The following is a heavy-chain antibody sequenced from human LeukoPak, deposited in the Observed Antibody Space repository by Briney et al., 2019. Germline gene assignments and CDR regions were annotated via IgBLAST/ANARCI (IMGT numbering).Heavy chain of an antibody. CDR1: GFTFSSYS. CDR3: ATGFWGYCSRNSCPLDN. J-gene: IGHJ4*02. Sequence: PGGSLRLSCAASGFTFSSYSMNWVRQAPGKGLEWISYIISTGSTTYYADSVKGRFTISRDNANNSVSLQMSSLRAEDTAVYYCATGFWGYCSRNSCPLDNWGQGTLVTVAS. V-gene: IGHV3-48*01. CDR2: IISTGSTT. D-gene: IGHD2-2*01.